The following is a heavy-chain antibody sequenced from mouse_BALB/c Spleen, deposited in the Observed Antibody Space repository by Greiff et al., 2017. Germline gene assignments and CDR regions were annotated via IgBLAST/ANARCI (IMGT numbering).Heavy chain of an antibody. CDR1: GFTFSSFG. V-gene: IGHV5-17*02. D-gene: IGHD2-1*01. Sequence: VQLKESGGGLVQPGGSRKLSCAASGFTFSSFGMHWVRQAPEKGLEWVAYISSGSSTIYYADTVKGRFTISRDNPKNTLFLQMTSLRSEDTAMYYCARGVYGNYPYAMDYWGQGTSVTVSS. CDR3: ARGVYGNYPYAMDY. CDR2: ISSGSSTI. J-gene: IGHJ4*01.